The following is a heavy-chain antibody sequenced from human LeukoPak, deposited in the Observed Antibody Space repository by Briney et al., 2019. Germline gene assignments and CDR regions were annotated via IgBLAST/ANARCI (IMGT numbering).Heavy chain of an antibody. V-gene: IGHV3-20*03. Sequence: GGSLRLSYPASAFTLDDYGMSWVRQAPGKWREWVSGINWNGGSTGYADSVKGRFAISRDNAKNSLYLQMNSLRAEDTAVYYCARERIAGIAVAGDFDYWGQGTLVTVSS. J-gene: IGHJ4*02. CDR2: INWNGGST. D-gene: IGHD6-19*01. CDR3: ARERIAGIAVAGDFDY. CDR1: AFTLDDYG.